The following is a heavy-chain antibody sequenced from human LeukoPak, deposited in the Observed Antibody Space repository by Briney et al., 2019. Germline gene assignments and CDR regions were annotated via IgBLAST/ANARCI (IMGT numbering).Heavy chain of an antibody. D-gene: IGHD6-6*01. V-gene: IGHV1-69*13. CDR1: GGSFSSYG. CDR2: IIPIFGTA. Sequence: ASVKVSCRATGGSFSSYGISWVRQAPGQWLEWMGGIIPIFGTANYAQKFQGRVTITADESTSTAYMELSSLRSEDTAMYYCARERSSSSPYFDYWGQGTLVTVSS. J-gene: IGHJ4*02. CDR3: ARERSSSSPYFDY.